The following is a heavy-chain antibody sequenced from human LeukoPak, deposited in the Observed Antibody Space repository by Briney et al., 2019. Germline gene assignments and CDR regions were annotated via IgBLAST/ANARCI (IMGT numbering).Heavy chain of an antibody. CDR2: IYYSGST. CDR3: ARAKSYSGNYPTFDC. D-gene: IGHD1-26*01. V-gene: IGHV4-61*03. Sequence: PSETLSLTCTVSGGSVSSGSYYWSWIRQPPGKGLEWIGYIYYSGSTNYNPSLKSRVTISVDTSKNHFSLKLSSVTAADTAVYYCARAKSYSGNYPTFDCWGQGTLVTVSS. CDR1: GGSVSSGSYY. J-gene: IGHJ4*02.